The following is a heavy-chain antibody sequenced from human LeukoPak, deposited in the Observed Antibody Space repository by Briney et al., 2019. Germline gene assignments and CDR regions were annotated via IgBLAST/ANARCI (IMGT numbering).Heavy chain of an antibody. Sequence: ASVKVSCKASGGTFSSYAISWVRQAPGQGLEWMGGIIPIFGTANYAQKFQGRVTITADESTSTAYMELSSLRAEDTAVYYCARDDVVPDQLDYWGQGTLVTVSS. CDR2: IIPIFGTA. CDR3: ARDDVVPDQLDY. J-gene: IGHJ4*02. D-gene: IGHD2-2*01. CDR1: GGTFSSYA. V-gene: IGHV1-69*13.